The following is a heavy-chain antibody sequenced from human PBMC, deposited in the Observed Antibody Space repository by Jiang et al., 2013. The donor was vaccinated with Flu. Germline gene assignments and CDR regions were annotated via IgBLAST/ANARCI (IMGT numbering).Heavy chain of an antibody. J-gene: IGHJ4*02. Sequence: GPGLVKSSETLSLTCSVSGGSISSSSYYWGWIRQPPGKGLEWIGVTYHSGSTYYNPSLESRVTISIDTSKNQFSLKMKSMTAADTAVYFCARLPRGDSLYCFDYWGQGSLVTVSS. CDR3: ARLPRGDSLYCFDY. CDR1: GGSISSSSYY. CDR2: TYHSGST. V-gene: IGHV4-39*01. D-gene: IGHD2-21*02.